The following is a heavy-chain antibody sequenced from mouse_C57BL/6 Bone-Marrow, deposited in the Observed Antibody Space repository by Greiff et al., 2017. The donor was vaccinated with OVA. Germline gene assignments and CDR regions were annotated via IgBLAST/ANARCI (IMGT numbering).Heavy chain of an antibody. J-gene: IGHJ1*03. Sequence: QVQLQQSGAELVKPGASVKISCKASGYTFTDYYINWVKQRPGQGLEWIGKIGPGSGSTYYNEKFKGKATLTADKSSSTAYMQLSSLTSEDAAVYFFARGVYGSRRGYWYFDVWGTGTTVTVSS. V-gene: IGHV1-77*01. CDR1: GYTFTDYY. CDR3: ARGVYGSRRGYWYFDV. CDR2: IGPGSGST. D-gene: IGHD1-1*01.